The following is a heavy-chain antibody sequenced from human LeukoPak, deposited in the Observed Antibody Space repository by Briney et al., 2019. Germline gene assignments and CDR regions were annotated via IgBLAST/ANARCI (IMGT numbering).Heavy chain of an antibody. CDR2: ISSSSSTI. J-gene: IGHJ4*02. CDR1: GFTFSSYS. D-gene: IGHD2-15*01. V-gene: IGHV3-48*01. CDR3: ARAQGARIVVVVAAPYYFDY. Sequence: GGSLRLSCAASGFTFSSYSMNWVRQAPGKGLEWVSYISSSSSTIYYADSVKGRFTISRDNAKNSLYLQMNSLRAEDTAVYYCARAQGARIVVVVAAPYYFDYWGQGTLVTVSS.